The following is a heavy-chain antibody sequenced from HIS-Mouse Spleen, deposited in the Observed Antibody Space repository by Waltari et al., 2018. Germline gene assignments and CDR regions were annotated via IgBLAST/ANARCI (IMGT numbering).Heavy chain of an antibody. Sequence: QLQLQESGPGLVKPSETLSLTCTVSGGSISSSSYSWGWIRQPPGKGLEWSGRIYYSGSTYYNPSLKCRVTISVDTSKNQFSLKLSSVTAADTAVYYCAREIPYSSSWYDWYFDLWGRGTLVTVSS. J-gene: IGHJ2*01. CDR3: AREIPYSSSWYDWYFDL. D-gene: IGHD6-13*01. CDR2: IYYSGST. V-gene: IGHV4-39*07. CDR1: GGSISSSSYS.